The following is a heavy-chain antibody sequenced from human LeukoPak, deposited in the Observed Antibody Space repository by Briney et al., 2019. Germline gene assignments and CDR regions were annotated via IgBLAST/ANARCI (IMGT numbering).Heavy chain of an antibody. V-gene: IGHV1-69*13. D-gene: IGHD3-3*01. CDR2: IIPIFGTA. CDR1: GGTFSSYA. CDR3: ARGLIFGVVISYYGMDV. J-gene: IGHJ6*02. Sequence: SVKVSCKASGGTFSSYAISWVRQAPGQGLEWMGGIIPIFGTANYAQKFQGRVTVTADESTSTAYMELSSLRSEDTAVYYCARGLIFGVVISYYGMDVWGQGATVTVSS.